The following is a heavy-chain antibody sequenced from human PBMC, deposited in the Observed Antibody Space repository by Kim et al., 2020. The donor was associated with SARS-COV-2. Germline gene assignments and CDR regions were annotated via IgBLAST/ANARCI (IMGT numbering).Heavy chain of an antibody. Sequence: SETLSLTCTVSGGSISSGGYYWSWIRQHPGKGLEWIGYIYYSGSTYYNPSLKSRVTISVDTSKNQFSLKLSSVTAADTAVYYCAREGVRRLVSPSYYYYGMDVWGQGTTVTVSS. J-gene: IGHJ6*02. D-gene: IGHD3-9*01. CDR3: AREGVRRLVSPSYYYYGMDV. CDR1: GGSISSGGYY. V-gene: IGHV4-31*03. CDR2: IYYSGST.